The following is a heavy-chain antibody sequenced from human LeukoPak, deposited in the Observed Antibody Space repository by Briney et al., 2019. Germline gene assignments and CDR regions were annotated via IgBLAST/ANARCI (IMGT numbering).Heavy chain of an antibody. CDR2: ISSSSSTI. CDR3: ARDGGWALDALDI. J-gene: IGHJ3*02. Sequence: GSLRLSCAASGFTFSSYSMNWVRQAPGKGLEWVSYISSSSSTIYYADSVKGRFTISRDNAKNSLYLQMNSLRAEDTAVYYCARDGGWALDALDIWGQGTMVTVSS. V-gene: IGHV3-48*04. D-gene: IGHD2-15*01. CDR1: GFTFSSYS.